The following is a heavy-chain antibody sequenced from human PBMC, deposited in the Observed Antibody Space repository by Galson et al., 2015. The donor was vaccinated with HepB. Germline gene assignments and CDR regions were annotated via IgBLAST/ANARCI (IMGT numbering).Heavy chain of an antibody. D-gene: IGHD4-11*01. CDR1: GFSVSSNY. CDR3: ARGYSNYWYSGLGY. J-gene: IGHJ4*02. Sequence: SLRLSCAVSGFSVSSNYMSWVRQAPGKGLEFVSVIYIDGRTDYADSVKGRFTISRDNSKNTLSLQMNRLRAEDTAIYYCARGYSNYWYSGLGYWGQGTLVTVSS. V-gene: IGHV3-53*01. CDR2: IYIDGRT.